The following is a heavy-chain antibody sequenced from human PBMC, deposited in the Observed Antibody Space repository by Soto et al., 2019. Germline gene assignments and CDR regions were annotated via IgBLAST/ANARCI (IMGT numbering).Heavy chain of an antibody. D-gene: IGHD2-15*01. Sequence: EVQLVESGGGLVQPGGSLRLSCAASGFTFSSYEMNWVRQAPGKGLEWVSYISSSGSTIYYADSVKGRFTISRGNAKNTLYLQMISLRAEDTAVYYCATWGGYCSGGSCYSGGGMDVWGQGTTVTVSS. V-gene: IGHV3-48*03. CDR3: ATWGGYCSGGSCYSGGGMDV. CDR2: ISSSGSTI. J-gene: IGHJ6*02. CDR1: GFTFSSYE.